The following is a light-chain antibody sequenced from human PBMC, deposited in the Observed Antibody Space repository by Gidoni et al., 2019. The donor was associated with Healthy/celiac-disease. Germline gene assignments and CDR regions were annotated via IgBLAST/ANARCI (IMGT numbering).Light chain of an antibody. V-gene: IGLV2-14*01. Sequence: QSALTQPAYVSGSPGQSITISCTGTSSDVGGYNSVSWYQQHPGKAPQLMIYEVSNRPSGVSNRFSGSKSGNTASLTISGLQAEDEADYYCSSYTSSSTLVFGGGTKLTVL. CDR2: EVS. CDR1: SSDVGGYNS. J-gene: IGLJ2*01. CDR3: SSYTSSSTLV.